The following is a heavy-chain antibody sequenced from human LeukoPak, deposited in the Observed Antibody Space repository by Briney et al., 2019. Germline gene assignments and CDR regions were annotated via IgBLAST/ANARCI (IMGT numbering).Heavy chain of an antibody. CDR1: GFTFSSYA. J-gene: IGHJ3*02. Sequence: PGGSLRLSCAASGFTFSSYAMSWVRHAPGKGLEWVSAISGSGGSTYYADSVKGRFTISRDNSKNTLYLQMNSLRAEDTAVYYCAKDKDHYYDSSGYYYFPDAFDIWGQGTMVTVSS. CDR2: ISGSGGST. D-gene: IGHD3-22*01. CDR3: AKDKDHYYDSSGYYYFPDAFDI. V-gene: IGHV3-23*01.